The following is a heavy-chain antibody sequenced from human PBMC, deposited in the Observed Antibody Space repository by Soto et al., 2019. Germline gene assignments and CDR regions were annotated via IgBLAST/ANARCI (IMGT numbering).Heavy chain of an antibody. J-gene: IGHJ5*02. CDR3: ARDNLSPGRDYGDYGMDRKSNWFDP. V-gene: IGHV4-31*03. CDR1: GGSISSGGYY. D-gene: IGHD4-17*01. Sequence: QVQLQESGPGLVKPSQTLSLTCTVSGGSISSGGYYWSWIRQHPGKGLEWIGYIYYSGSTYYNPSLKSRVTISVDTSKNQFSLKLSSVTAADTAVHYCARDNLSPGRDYGDYGMDRKSNWFDPWGQGTLVTVSS. CDR2: IYYSGST.